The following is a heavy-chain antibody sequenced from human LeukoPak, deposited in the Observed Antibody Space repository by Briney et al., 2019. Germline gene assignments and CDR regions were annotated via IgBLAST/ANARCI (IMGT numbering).Heavy chain of an antibody. D-gene: IGHD1-26*01. CDR1: GFTFHDYA. J-gene: IGHJ3*02. CDR2: ISWSSGSI. CDR3: AKGPPKESGRYYYPFDI. Sequence: GGSLRLSCAASGFTFHDYAMHWVRKAPGKGLEWVSGISWSSGSIVYAESAKGRFTISRDNAKNSLYLHMNSLRVEDTALYYWAKGPPKESGRYYYPFDIWGQGTMVTVSS. V-gene: IGHV3-9*01.